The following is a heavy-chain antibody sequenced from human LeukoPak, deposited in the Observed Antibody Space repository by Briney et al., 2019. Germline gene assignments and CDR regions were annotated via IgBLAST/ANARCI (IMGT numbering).Heavy chain of an antibody. CDR2: ISGSGGST. CDR1: GFTFSSYA. Sequence: GGSLRLSCAASGFTFSSYAMSWVRQAPGKGLEWVSAISGSGGSTYYADSVKGRFTISRDNAKNTLYLQMNSLRAEDTAVYYCAITRELLHPGFDYWGQGTLVTVSS. CDR3: AITRELLHPGFDY. J-gene: IGHJ4*02. D-gene: IGHD3-10*01. V-gene: IGHV3-23*01.